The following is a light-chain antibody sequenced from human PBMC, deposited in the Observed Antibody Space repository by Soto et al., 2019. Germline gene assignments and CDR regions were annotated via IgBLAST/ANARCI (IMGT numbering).Light chain of an antibody. CDR3: LQDYDYPRT. V-gene: IGKV1-5*01. Sequence: PSTLSRSVGDSVTIPCRASQTISSWLAWYQQKPGKAPTLLISAASRLQSGVPSRFSGRGSGTDFTLTISSLQHEDFATYYCLQDYDYPRTFGQGTKVE. CDR2: AAS. J-gene: IGKJ1*01. CDR1: QTISSW.